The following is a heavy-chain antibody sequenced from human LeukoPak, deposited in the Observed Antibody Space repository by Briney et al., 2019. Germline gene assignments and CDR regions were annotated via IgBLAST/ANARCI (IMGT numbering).Heavy chain of an antibody. V-gene: IGHV4-30-2*01. Sequence: SQTLSLTCAVSGGSTSSGGYSWSWIRQPPGKGLEWIGYIYHSGSTYYNPSLKSRVTISVDRSKNQFSLKLSSVTAADTAAYYCARAQYSSSSGDAFDIWGQGTMVTVSS. CDR2: IYHSGST. CDR1: GGSTSSGGYS. J-gene: IGHJ3*02. CDR3: ARAQYSSSSGDAFDI. D-gene: IGHD6-6*01.